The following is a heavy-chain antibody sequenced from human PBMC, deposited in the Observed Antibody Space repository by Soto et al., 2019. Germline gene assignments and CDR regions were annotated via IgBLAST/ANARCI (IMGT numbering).Heavy chain of an antibody. D-gene: IGHD3-16*01. CDR3: ARYLHPGGGFDP. Sequence: QVQLQESGPGLVKPSGTLSLTCAVSGGSISSSNWWSWVRQPPGKGLEWIGEIYHSGSSNFNPSLKSGGTVSVDRSKTQFSLKLSSVTAADTAVYYCARYLHPGGGFDPWGQGTLVTVSS. J-gene: IGHJ5*02. CDR1: GGSISSSNW. V-gene: IGHV4-4*02. CDR2: IYHSGSS.